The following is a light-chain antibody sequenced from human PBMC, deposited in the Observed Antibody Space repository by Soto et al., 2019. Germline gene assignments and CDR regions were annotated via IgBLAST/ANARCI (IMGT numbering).Light chain of an antibody. CDR3: QQYYTSPYT. J-gene: IGKJ2*01. V-gene: IGKV4-1*01. CDR1: QSVLYSANNKNY. CDR2: WTS. Sequence: DIVMTQSPDSLAVSLGERATINCKSSQSVLYSANNKNYLAWYQQKPGQPPKLLIYWTSTRKSGVPDRFSGSGSGTDFTLTISSLQAEDVAAYYCQQYYTSPYTFGQGTKLEIK.